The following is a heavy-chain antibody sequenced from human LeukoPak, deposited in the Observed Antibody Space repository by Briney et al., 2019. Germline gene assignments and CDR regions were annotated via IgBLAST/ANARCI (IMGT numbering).Heavy chain of an antibody. D-gene: IGHD3-10*01. J-gene: IGHJ4*02. CDR1: GGSISSSSYY. Sequence: PSETLSLTCTVSGGSISSSSYYCGWIRQPPGKGLEWIGSIYYSGSTYYNPSLKSRVTISVDTSKNQFSLKLSSVTAADTAVYYCARRRWFGDSYYFDYWGQGTLVTVSS. V-gene: IGHV4-39*01. CDR3: ARRRWFGDSYYFDY. CDR2: IYYSGST.